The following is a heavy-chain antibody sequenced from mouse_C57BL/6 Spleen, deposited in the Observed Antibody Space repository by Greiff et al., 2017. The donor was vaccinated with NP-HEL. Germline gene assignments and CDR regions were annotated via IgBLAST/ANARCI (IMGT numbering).Heavy chain of an antibody. D-gene: IGHD1-1*01. CDR2: INPNNGGT. J-gene: IGHJ3*01. CDR1: GYTFTDYY. Sequence: EVQLQQSGPELVKPGASVKISCKASGYTFTDYYMNWVKQSHGKSLEWIGDINPNNGGTSYNQKFKGKATLTVDKSSSTAYMELRSLTSEDSAVYDCARRYYYGSSPWFAYWGQGTLVTVSA. CDR3: ARRYYYGSSPWFAY. V-gene: IGHV1-26*01.